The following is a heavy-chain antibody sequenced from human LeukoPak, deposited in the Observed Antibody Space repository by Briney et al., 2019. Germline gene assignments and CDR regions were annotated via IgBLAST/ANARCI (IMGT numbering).Heavy chain of an antibody. CDR1: GFSLSTSGMC. CDR2: IDWGDGK. Sequence: SGPAQVKPTQTLTLTCTFSGFSLSTSGMCVSWIRQPPGKALEWLALIDWGDGKYYSTSLKTRLTISKDPSKNQVVLTMTNMDPVDTATYYCARNRGMYYYDSSGYYYSYYYYMDVWGKGTTVTVSS. J-gene: IGHJ6*03. CDR3: ARNRGMYYYDSSGYYYSYYYYMDV. V-gene: IGHV2-70*01. D-gene: IGHD3-22*01.